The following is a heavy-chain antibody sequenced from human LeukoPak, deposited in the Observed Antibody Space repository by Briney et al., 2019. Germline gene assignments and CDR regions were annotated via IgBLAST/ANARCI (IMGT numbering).Heavy chain of an antibody. Sequence: GESLKISCKGSGYIFTSYWIGWVRQMPVKGLEWVGILNPGDSDTRYSPSFQGQVTISADKSISTAYLQWSSLKASDTAMYYCARYPNYDILAGYLVDYWGQGTLVTVSS. V-gene: IGHV5-51*01. CDR3: ARYPNYDILAGYLVDY. J-gene: IGHJ4*02. CDR1: GYIFTSYW. D-gene: IGHD3-9*01. CDR2: LNPGDSDT.